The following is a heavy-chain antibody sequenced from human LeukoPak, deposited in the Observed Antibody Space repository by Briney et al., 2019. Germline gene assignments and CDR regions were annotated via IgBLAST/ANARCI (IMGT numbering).Heavy chain of an antibody. D-gene: IGHD2-2*01. J-gene: IGHJ6*04. CDR2: ISYDGRNQ. CDR3: ARPPRQWVVAYGMDV. V-gene: IGHV3-30*03. Sequence: PGRSLRLSCAASGFTFSRHGMHWVRQAPGKGLEWVALISYDGRNQFYGDFVKGRFTIYRDTSKNTLYLQMNSLSAEDMAVYYCARPPRQWVVAYGMDVWGKGTTVTVSS. CDR1: GFTFSRHG.